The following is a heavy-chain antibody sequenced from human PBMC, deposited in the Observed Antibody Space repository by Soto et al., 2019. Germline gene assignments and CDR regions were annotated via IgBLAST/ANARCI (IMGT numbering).Heavy chain of an antibody. CDR2: IYYSGST. J-gene: IGHJ4*02. CDR3: ARVGAGYYGSGGWVDY. CDR1: GGSISSGDYY. Sequence: ASETLSLTCTVSGGSISSGDYYWSWIRQPPGKGLEWIGYIYYSGSTYYNPSLKSRVTISVDTSKNQFSLKLSSVTAADTAVYYCARVGAGYYGSGGWVDYWGQGTLVTVSS. D-gene: IGHD3-10*01. V-gene: IGHV4-30-4*01.